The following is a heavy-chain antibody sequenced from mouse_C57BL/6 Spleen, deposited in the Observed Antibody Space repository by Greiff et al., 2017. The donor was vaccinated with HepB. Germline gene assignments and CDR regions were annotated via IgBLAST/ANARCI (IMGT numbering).Heavy chain of an antibody. J-gene: IGHJ2*01. CDR1: GYTFTSYW. D-gene: IGHD1-1*01. Sequence: VQLQQPGAELVKPGASVKLSCKASGYTFTSYWMHWVKQRPGRGLEWIGRIDPNSGGTKYNEKFKSKATLSVDKPSSTAYMQLSSLTSEDSAVYYCARDITTVVAHFDYWGQGTTLTVSS. V-gene: IGHV1-72*01. CDR3: ARDITTVVAHFDY. CDR2: IDPNSGGT.